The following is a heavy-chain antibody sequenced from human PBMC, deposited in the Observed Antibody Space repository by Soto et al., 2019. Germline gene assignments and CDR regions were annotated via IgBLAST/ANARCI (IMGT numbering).Heavy chain of an antibody. V-gene: IGHV3-23*01. CDR3: ATVRVRYSSSSGLSGWFDP. CDR2: ISGSGGST. D-gene: IGHD6-6*01. CDR1: GFTFSSYA. Sequence: EVQLLEAGGGLVQPGGSLRLSCAASGFTFSSYAMGWIRQAPGKGLERVSVISGSGGSTYYADSVKGRFTISRDNSKNTLDLQGNSLGADDTAVYYCATVRVRYSSSSGLSGWFDPWGQGPLVTVSS. J-gene: IGHJ5*02.